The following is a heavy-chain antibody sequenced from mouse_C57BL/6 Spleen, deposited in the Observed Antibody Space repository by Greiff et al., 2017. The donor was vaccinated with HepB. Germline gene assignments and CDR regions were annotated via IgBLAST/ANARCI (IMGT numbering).Heavy chain of an antibody. V-gene: IGHV1-4*01. J-gene: IGHJ2*01. CDR1: GYTFTSYT. CDR3: ARCDTTVAGVYYFDY. CDR2: INPSSGYT. D-gene: IGHD1-1*01. Sequence: QVQLQQSGAELARPGASVKMSCKASGYTFTSYTMHWVKQRPGQGLEWIGYINPSSGYTKYNQKFKDKATLTADKSSSTAYMQLSSLTSEDSAVYYCARCDTTVAGVYYFDYWGQGTTLTVSS.